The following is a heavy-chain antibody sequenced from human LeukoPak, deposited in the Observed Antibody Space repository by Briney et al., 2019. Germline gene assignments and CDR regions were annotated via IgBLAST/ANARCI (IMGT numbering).Heavy chain of an antibody. CDR2: INPNSGGT. Sequence: GASVKVSCKASGYTFTGYYMHWVRQAPGQGLEWMGWINPNSGGTNYAQKFQGRVTMTRDTSISTAYMELSRLRSDDTAVYYCARIAAASPSDDFDYWGQGTLVTVSS. V-gene: IGHV1-2*02. D-gene: IGHD6-13*01. CDR3: ARIAAASPSDDFDY. J-gene: IGHJ4*02. CDR1: GYTFTGYY.